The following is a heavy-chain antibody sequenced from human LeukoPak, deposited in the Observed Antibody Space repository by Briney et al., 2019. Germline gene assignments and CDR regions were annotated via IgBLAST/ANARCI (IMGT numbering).Heavy chain of an antibody. CDR1: EGTFSSYA. Sequence: SVKVSCKASEGTFSSYATSWVRQAPGQGLNWRGRIIPIFGIANYAQKFQGRVTITADKSTSTAYMELSSLRSEDTAVYYCARVGTTVTDYFDYWGQGTLVTVSS. J-gene: IGHJ4*02. CDR3: ARVGTTVTDYFDY. CDR2: IIPIFGIA. D-gene: IGHD4-17*01. V-gene: IGHV1-69*04.